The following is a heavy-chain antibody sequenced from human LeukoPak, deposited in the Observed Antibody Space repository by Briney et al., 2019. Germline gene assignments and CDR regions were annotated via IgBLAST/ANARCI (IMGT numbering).Heavy chain of an antibody. J-gene: IGHJ3*02. D-gene: IGHD3-9*01. CDR3: AKDYGILTGYSGFDAFDI. Sequence: PGGSLRLSCAASGFTFDDYAMHWVRQAPGKGLEWVSGISWNSGSIGYADSVKGRFTISRDNAKNSLYLQMNSLRAEDTALYYCAKDYGILTGYSGFDAFDIWGQGTMVTVSS. CDR1: GFTFDDYA. CDR2: ISWNSGSI. V-gene: IGHV3-9*01.